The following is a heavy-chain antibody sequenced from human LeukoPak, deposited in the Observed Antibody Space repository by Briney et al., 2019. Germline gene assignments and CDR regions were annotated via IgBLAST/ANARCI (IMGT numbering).Heavy chain of an antibody. CDR3: ARIRCGHTDGTCYNY. V-gene: IGHV4-34*01. Sequence: SETLSPSCGVYGVSFTGNYWSWIRQPPGKGPEWIGEINHNGGTKYNPSLKSRVTISVDTSENQFSLKLSSVTAADTAVYYCARIRCGHTDGTCYNYWGQGTLVTLSS. D-gene: IGHD2-2*02. J-gene: IGHJ4*02. CDR1: GVSFTGNY. CDR2: INHNGGT.